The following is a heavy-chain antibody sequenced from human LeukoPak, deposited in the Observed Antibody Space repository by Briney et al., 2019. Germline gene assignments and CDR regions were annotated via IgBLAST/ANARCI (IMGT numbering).Heavy chain of an antibody. CDR2: ITPTSSYI. V-gene: IGHV3-21*01. CDR3: VRLRRSSATGGYYYYYDY. Sequence: PGGSLRPSCGASGFTFSRFSMNWVRQAPGKGLEWVSSITPTSSYIYYADSVRGRFTISRDNAKNSLFLQMDSLSAEDTAVYYCVRLRRSSATGGYYYYYDYWGQGILVTVSS. CDR1: GFTFSRFS. D-gene: IGHD3-22*01. J-gene: IGHJ4*02.